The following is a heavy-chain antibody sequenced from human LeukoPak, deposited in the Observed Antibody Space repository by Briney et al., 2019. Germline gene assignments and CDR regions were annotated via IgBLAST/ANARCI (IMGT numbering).Heavy chain of an antibody. CDR3: AKEGSSGWYERDWFDP. J-gene: IGHJ5*02. D-gene: IGHD6-19*01. V-gene: IGHV3-23*01. Sequence: GSLRLSCAASGFTFNSYAMNWVRRPPGKGLEWVSAISGSGGSTYYADSVKGRFTTSRDNSENTLYLQMNSLRAEDTAVYYCAKEGSSGWYERDWFDPWGQGTLVIVSS. CDR1: GFTFNSYA. CDR2: ISGSGGST.